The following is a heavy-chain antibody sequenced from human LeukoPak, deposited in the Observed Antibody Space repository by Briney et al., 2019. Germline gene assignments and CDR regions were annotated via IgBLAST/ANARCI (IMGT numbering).Heavy chain of an antibody. D-gene: IGHD4-17*01. Sequence: SETLSLTCTVSGGSISSSSYFWGWIRQPPGKGLEWIGSIYYGGSTYYNPSLKSRVTISVDTSKNQFSLKLSSVTAADTAVYSCARINDYGFDYWGQGTLVTVFS. V-gene: IGHV4-39*01. CDR1: GGSISSSSYF. CDR3: ARINDYGFDY. CDR2: IYYGGST. J-gene: IGHJ4*02.